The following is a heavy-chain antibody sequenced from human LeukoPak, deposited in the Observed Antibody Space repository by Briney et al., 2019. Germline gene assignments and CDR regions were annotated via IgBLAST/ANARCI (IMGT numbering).Heavy chain of an antibody. D-gene: IGHD6-13*01. V-gene: IGHV3-74*01. CDR2: INSDGSST. Sequence: GGSLRLSCAASGFTFSSYWMHWVRQAPGKGLVWVSRINSDGSSTSYADSVKGRFTVSRDNAKNTLYLQMNSLRAEDTAVYYCARVSSSWYWFDPWGQGTLVTVSS. CDR3: ARVSSSWYWFDP. J-gene: IGHJ5*02. CDR1: GFTFSSYW.